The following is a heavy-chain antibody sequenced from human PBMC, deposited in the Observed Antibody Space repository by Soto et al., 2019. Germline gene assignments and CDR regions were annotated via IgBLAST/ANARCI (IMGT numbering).Heavy chain of an antibody. Sequence: SETLSVTCAVYGGSFSGYYGSWIRQPPGKGLEWIGEINHSGSTNYNPSLKSRVTISVDTSKNQFSLKLSSVTAADTAGYYCARGQGSSLLACWGQGALVPVS. CDR3: ARGQGSSLLAC. D-gene: IGHD2-8*02. J-gene: IGHJ4*02. V-gene: IGHV4-34*01. CDR1: GGSFSGYY. CDR2: INHSGST.